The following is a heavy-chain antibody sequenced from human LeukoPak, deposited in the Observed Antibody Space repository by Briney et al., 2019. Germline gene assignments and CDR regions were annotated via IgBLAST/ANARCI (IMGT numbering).Heavy chain of an antibody. CDR1: GFIFSSYG. J-gene: IGHJ6*02. CDR3: AKDGSIAAAGTDPSNYYYGMDV. D-gene: IGHD6-13*01. CDR2: ISYDGSNK. V-gene: IGHV3-30*18. Sequence: GGSLRLSCAASGFIFSSYGMHGVRQAPGKGLEGVAVISYDGSNKYYADSVKGRFTISRDNSKNTLYLQMNSLRAEDTAVYSCAKDGSIAAAGTDPSNYYYGMDVWGQGTTVTVSS.